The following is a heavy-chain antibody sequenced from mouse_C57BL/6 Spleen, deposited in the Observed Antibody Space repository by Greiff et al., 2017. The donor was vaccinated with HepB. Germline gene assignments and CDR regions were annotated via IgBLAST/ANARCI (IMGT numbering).Heavy chain of an antibody. V-gene: IGHV1-80*01. Sequence: QVQLKESGAELVKPGASVKISCKASGYAFSSYWMNWVKQRPGKGLEWIGQIYPGDGDTNYNGKFKGKATLTADKSSSTAYMQLSSLTSEDSAVYFCARDYDYGVFDYWGQGTTLTVSS. CDR2: IYPGDGDT. J-gene: IGHJ2*01. CDR1: GYAFSSYW. CDR3: ARDYDYGVFDY. D-gene: IGHD2-4*01.